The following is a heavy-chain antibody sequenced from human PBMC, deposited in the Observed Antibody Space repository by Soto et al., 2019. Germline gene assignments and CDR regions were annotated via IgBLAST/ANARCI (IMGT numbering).Heavy chain of an antibody. J-gene: IGHJ4*02. D-gene: IGHD1-26*01. CDR2: IYWDADK. CDR3: AVHGTVAHSDYFDY. V-gene: IGHV2-5*02. Sequence: QITLKESGPTLVKPTQTLTLTCTFSGFSLSSSGVGVAWIRQPPGKALEWLALIYWDADKRYSPSLKNRLTITNDTSKNQVVLTVTNMDPVDTATYFCAVHGTVAHSDYFDYWGQGTLVTVSS. CDR1: GFSLSSSGVG.